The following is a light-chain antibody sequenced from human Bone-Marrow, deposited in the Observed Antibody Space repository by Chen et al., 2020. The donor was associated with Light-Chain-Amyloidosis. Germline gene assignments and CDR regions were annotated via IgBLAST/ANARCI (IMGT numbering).Light chain of an antibody. V-gene: IGLV3-25*03. CDR1: DLPTKY. CDR2: RDT. Sequence: SNEPTHPPSVSVSPVLKARITCSGADLPTKYAYWYQQKPGLAPVLVIHRDTERPSGISERFTGSSSGTTATLTISGVQAEDEADYHCQSADSSGTYEVIFGGGTKLTVL. CDR3: QSADSSGTYEVI. J-gene: IGLJ2*01.